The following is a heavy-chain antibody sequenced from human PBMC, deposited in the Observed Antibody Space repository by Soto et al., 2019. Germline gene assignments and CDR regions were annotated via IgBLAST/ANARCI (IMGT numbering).Heavy chain of an antibody. CDR1: GFTFSSYG. V-gene: IGHV3-30*03. D-gene: IGHD3-3*01. J-gene: IGHJ6*02. CDR2: ISYDGSNK. CDR3: ARDYDFWSGSGYGMDV. Sequence: GGSLRLSCASSGFTFSSYGMHLVRQAPGKGLEWVAVISYDGSNKYYADSVKGRFTISRDNSKNTLYLQMNSLRAEDTAVYYCARDYDFWSGSGYGMDVWGQGTTVTVSS.